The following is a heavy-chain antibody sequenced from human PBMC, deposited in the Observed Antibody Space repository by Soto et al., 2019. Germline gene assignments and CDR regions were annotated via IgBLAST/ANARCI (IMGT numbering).Heavy chain of an antibody. Sequence: QVQLVQSGAEEKKSGASVKVSCKASGYTFTSYAMHWVRQAPGQRLEWMGWINAGNGNTKYSQKFQGRVTITRDSSEDTAYLELTSRRSDDKAVYYYARDDYYIWFQGTMVTVS. CDR2: INAGNGNT. V-gene: IGHV1-3*05. CDR3: ARDDYYI. CDR1: GYTFTSYA. J-gene: IGHJ3*02. D-gene: IGHD3-16*01.